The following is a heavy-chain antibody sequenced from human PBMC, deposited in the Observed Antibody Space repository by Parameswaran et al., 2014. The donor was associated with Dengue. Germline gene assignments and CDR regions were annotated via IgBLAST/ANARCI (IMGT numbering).Heavy chain of an antibody. D-gene: IGHD1-26*01. CDR2: ISSSSSTI. CDR3: ARDRSIVGAITIFDY. J-gene: IGHJ4*02. V-gene: IGHV3-48*04. Sequence: WIRQPPGKGLEWVSYISSSSSTIYYADSVKGRFTISRDNAKNSLYLQMNSLRAEDTAVYYCARDRSIVGAITIFDYWGQGTLVTVSS.